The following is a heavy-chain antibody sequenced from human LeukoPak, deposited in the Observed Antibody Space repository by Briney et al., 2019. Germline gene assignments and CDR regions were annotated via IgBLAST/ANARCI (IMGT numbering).Heavy chain of an antibody. CDR1: GFTFTSHW. V-gene: IGHV3-74*01. J-gene: IGHJ4*02. Sequence: GGSLRLSCVASGFTFTSHWMLWVRQAPGKGLVCVSRIKSDGTYSDYGDSVRGRFTISRDNAKDTLYLQMNSLRVEDTAVYYCVRDDDQYGVDYWGRGTLVTVSS. CDR3: VRDDDQYGVDY. CDR2: IKSDGTYS. D-gene: IGHD1-1*01.